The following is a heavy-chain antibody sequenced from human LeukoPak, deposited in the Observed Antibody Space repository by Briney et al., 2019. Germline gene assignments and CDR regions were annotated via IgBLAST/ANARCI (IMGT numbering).Heavy chain of an antibody. CDR2: IIPIFGTA. CDR1: GGTFSSYA. J-gene: IGHJ6*02. D-gene: IGHD5-24*01. CDR3: VRAMAPLDTFNYQYAMDV. V-gene: IGHV1-69*05. Sequence: ASVKVSCKASGGTFSSYAISWVRQAPGQGLEWMGGIIPIFGTANYAQKFQGRFTLTRETFISTAYMELSSLRSDDTAVYYCVRAMAPLDTFNYQYAMDVWGQGTMVTVSS.